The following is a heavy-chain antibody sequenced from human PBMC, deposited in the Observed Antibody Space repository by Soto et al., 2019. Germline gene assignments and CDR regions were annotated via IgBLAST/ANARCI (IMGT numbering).Heavy chain of an antibody. D-gene: IGHD4-17*01. CDR2: ISSNSGYT. V-gene: IGHV3-21*06. CDR3: TRGSYGAYDY. CDR1: GFRFSDYS. J-gene: IGHJ4*02. Sequence: GSLRLSCAASGFRFSDYSMNWVRQVPGKGLEWVSPISSNSGYTLYTDSVKGRFTISRDNAKSSLYLQMSSLRDEDTAVYYCTRGSYGAYDYWGQGTLVTVSS.